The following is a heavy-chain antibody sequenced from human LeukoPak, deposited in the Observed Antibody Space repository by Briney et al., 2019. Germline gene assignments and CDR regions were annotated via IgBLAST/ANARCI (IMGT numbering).Heavy chain of an antibody. V-gene: IGHV3-9*02. Sequence: SGGSLRLSCAASGFSSDDYGMHWVRQAPGKGLEWVSGLTSRGIIGYADSVKGRFTISSDNAENSLYLQMNSLRVEDTAFYYCAKGRGWYSPDYWGQGTLVTVSS. D-gene: IGHD6-19*01. J-gene: IGHJ4*02. CDR3: AKGRGWYSPDY. CDR1: GFSSDDYG. CDR2: LTSRGII.